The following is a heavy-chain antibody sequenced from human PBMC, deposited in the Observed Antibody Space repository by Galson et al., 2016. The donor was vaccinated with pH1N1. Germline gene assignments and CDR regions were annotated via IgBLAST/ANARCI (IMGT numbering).Heavy chain of an antibody. CDR1: GFTSNTYA. CDR2: INGRNGGT. Sequence: SLRLSCAASGFTSNTYAMTWVRQAPGKGLEWVSAINGRNGGTHYADSVTGRFTISRDISKNTLFLQMNSLRADDTAVYYCAKAEPFGTTWYGVVDNWGQGTLVTVSS. V-gene: IGHV3-23*01. CDR3: AKAEPFGTTWYGVVDN. D-gene: IGHD3-10*01. J-gene: IGHJ4*02.